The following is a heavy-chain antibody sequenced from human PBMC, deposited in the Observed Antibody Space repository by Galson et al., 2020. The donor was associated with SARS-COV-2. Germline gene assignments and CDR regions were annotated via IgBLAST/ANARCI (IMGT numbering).Heavy chain of an antibody. J-gene: IGHJ3*02. CDR1: GTSISSGSYS. D-gene: IGHD4-17*01. CDR3: ARLHYGEYAPEAFDI. Sequence: SETLSLTCAVSGTSISSGSYSWNWLRQPPGKGLEWIRYISHSGGTYYNPSLKSRVTISGDRSKNQYSLRLSSVTAADTAVYYCARLHYGEYAPEAFDIWGPGTRVTVAS. V-gene: IGHV4-30-2*01. CDR2: ISHSGGT.